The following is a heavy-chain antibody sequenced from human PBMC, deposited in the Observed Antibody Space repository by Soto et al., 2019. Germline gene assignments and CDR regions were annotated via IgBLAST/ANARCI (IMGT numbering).Heavy chain of an antibody. CDR1: VFSLTTRGEG. D-gene: IGHD3-10*01. CDR2: IYWDDNK. V-gene: IGHV2-5*02. Sequence: QITLKESGPTLGRPTQTPTLTCTFSVFSLTTRGEGVGWIRQPPGKALEWLALIYWDDNKRYSPSLKSRLTITKDTAKNHVVLTMTNMDPVDTATSYCEHRRGFGEVGYWGQGTLVTVSS. CDR3: EHRRGFGEVGY. J-gene: IGHJ4*02.